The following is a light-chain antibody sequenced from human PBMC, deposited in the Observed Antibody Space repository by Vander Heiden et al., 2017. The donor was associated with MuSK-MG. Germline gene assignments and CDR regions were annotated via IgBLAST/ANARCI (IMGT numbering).Light chain of an antibody. Sequence: DIQMTQSPSTLSASVGDRVTITCRASQSISSWLAWYQQKPGKAPKLLIYKASSLESGVPSRFSGSGSGTEFTLTISSLQPDDFATYYCQQENSSPSTFGQGTKLEIK. CDR1: QSISSW. CDR3: QQENSSPST. CDR2: KAS. J-gene: IGKJ2*01. V-gene: IGKV1-5*03.